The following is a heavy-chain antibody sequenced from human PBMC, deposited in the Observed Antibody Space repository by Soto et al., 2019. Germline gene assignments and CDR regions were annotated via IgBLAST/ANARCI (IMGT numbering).Heavy chain of an antibody. CDR3: ARVMGDWGTYYYYYGMDV. CDR1: GDSMSSNY. V-gene: IGHV4-59*01. D-gene: IGHD3-16*01. Sequence: SETLSLTCTVSGDSMSSNYWSWLRQPPGKGLEWIGYIYYGGATSYNPSLKSRVAISVDTSRNQIYLNVRSVTATDTAVYYCARVMGDWGTYYYYYGMDVWGQGTTVTSP. CDR2: IYYGGAT. J-gene: IGHJ6*02.